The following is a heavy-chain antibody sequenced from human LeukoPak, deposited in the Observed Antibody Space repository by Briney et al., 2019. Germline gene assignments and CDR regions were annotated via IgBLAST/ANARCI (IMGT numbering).Heavy chain of an antibody. CDR2: ISTYNGNI. Sequence: ASVKVSCKGSGYNFDRYGVNWVRQAPGQGLEWVGWISTYNGNIFYAQKFEGRVSMTTDTSTNTVYMDLRSLRSDDTAVYYCARDLEHCRNIICSNSAYWGQGTLVTVSS. CDR3: ARDLEHCRNIICSNSAY. V-gene: IGHV1-18*04. D-gene: IGHD2-2*01. CDR1: GYNFDRYG. J-gene: IGHJ4*02.